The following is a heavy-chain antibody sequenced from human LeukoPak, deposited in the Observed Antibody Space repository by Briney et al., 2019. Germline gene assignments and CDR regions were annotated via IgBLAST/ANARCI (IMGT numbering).Heavy chain of an antibody. D-gene: IGHD1-26*01. CDR2: IYYSGST. Sequence: SETLSLTCTVSGVSISSYYWSWIRQPPGKGLEWIGYIYYSGSTNYDPSLKSRVTISVDTSKNQFSLKLSSVTAADTAVYYCARDFPVNSGSYYYYGMDVWGQGTTVTVSS. V-gene: IGHV4-59*01. CDR3: ARDFPVNSGSYYYYGMDV. CDR1: GVSISSYY. J-gene: IGHJ6*02.